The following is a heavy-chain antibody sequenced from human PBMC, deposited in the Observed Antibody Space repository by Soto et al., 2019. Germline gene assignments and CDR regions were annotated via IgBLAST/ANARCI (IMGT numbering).Heavy chain of an antibody. CDR2: IWYDGSNK. V-gene: IGHV3-33*06. D-gene: IGHD6-19*01. CDR1: RFTFNSYG. Sequence: GGSLRLSCAACRFTFNSYGMHWVRQAPGKGLEWVAVIWYDGSNKYYADSVKGRFTISRDNSKNTLYLQMNSLRAEDTAIYYCAKFRSSGWYDAFDFWGQGTMVTVSS. J-gene: IGHJ3*01. CDR3: AKFRSSGWYDAFDF.